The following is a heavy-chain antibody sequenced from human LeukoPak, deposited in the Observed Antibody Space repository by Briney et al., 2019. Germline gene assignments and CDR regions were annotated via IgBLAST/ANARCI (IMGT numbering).Heavy chain of an antibody. J-gene: IGHJ4*02. CDR1: GFTFSSYA. CDR3: AKAGAPWDYFDY. Sequence: GGSLRLSWAASGFTFSSYAMSWVRQAPGKGLGWVSAISGSGGSTYYAASVKGRFTISRDNSKNTLYLQMNSLRAEDTAVYYCAKAGAPWDYFDYWGQGPLVPVSS. V-gene: IGHV3-23*01. CDR2: ISGSGGST. D-gene: IGHD3-10*01.